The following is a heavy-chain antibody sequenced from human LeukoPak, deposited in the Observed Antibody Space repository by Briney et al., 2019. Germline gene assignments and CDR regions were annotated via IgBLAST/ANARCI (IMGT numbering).Heavy chain of an antibody. CDR1: GYSFSSYW. D-gene: IGHD2-15*01. V-gene: IGHV5-51*01. J-gene: IGHJ4*02. Sequence: GESLKISCKGSGYSFSSYWIGWVRQMPGKGLEGMGIIYPGDSDSTYSPSFQGQVTISVDKSIGTVYLQWNSLKASDTAMYYCARQPLLGWPYYFDYWGQGTLVIVSS. CDR2: IYPGDSDS. CDR3: ARQPLLGWPYYFDY.